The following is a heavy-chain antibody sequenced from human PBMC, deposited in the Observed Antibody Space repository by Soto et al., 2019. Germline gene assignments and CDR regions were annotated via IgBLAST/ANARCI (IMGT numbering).Heavy chain of an antibody. D-gene: IGHD6-6*01. Sequence: GGSLRLSCAASGFTFSSYAMSWVRQAPGKGLEWVSAISGSGGSTYYADSVKGRFTISRDNSKNTLYLQMNSLRAEDTAVYYCAKTDSSSSYYYYYYGMDVWGQGTTVTVSS. J-gene: IGHJ6*02. CDR1: GFTFSSYA. CDR2: ISGSGGST. V-gene: IGHV3-23*01. CDR3: AKTDSSSSYYYYYYGMDV.